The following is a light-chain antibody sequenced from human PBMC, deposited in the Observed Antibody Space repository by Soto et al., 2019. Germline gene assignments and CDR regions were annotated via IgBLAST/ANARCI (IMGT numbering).Light chain of an antibody. Sequence: DIQMTQSPSSLSASVGDRVTIACRASQTISSYLNWYQQKPGKAPKLLIYADSSLQSGVPSRFSGGGSETDFTLTISSLQPEDFATYYCQQSYKTPRTFGQGTKVEIK. CDR2: ADS. V-gene: IGKV1-39*01. CDR3: QQSYKTPRT. CDR1: QTISSY. J-gene: IGKJ1*01.